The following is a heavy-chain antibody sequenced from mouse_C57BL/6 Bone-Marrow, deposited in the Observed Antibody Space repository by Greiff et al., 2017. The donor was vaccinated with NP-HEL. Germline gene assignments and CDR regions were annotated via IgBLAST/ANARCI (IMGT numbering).Heavy chain of an antibody. CDR3: ARLGSEGAMDY. CDR1: GYSITSGYD. CDR2: ISYSGST. Sequence: EVQLQQSGPGMVKPSQSLSLTCTVTGYSITSGYDWHWIRHFPGNKLEWMGYISYSGSTNYNPSLKSRISITHDTSKNHFFLKLNSVTTEDTATYYCARLGSEGAMDYWGQGTSVTVSS. D-gene: IGHD3-2*02. J-gene: IGHJ4*01. V-gene: IGHV3-1*01.